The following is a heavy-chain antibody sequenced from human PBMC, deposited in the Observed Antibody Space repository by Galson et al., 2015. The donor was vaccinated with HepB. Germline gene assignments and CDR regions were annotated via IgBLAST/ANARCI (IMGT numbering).Heavy chain of an antibody. V-gene: IGHV3-48*01. Sequence: SLRLSCAASGFTFSSYSMNWVRQAPGKGLEWVSYISSSSSTIYYADSVKGRFTISRDNAKNSLYLQMNSLRAEDTAVYYCAKGDPIAVAGTYFDYWGQGTLVTVSS. D-gene: IGHD6-19*01. CDR3: AKGDPIAVAGTYFDY. CDR1: GFTFSSYS. J-gene: IGHJ4*02. CDR2: ISSSSSTI.